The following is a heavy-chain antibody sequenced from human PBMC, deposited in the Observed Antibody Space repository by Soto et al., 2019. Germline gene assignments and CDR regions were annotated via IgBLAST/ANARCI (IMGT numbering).Heavy chain of an antibody. CDR2: ILPIFGTA. V-gene: IGHV1-69*01. CDR3: ARATVGYSYGYLFDY. J-gene: IGHJ4*02. Sequence: QVQLVQSGAEVKKPGSSVKVSCKASGGTFSSYAISWVRQAPGQGLEWMGGILPIFGTANYAQKFQVRVTITADGSTSTAYMELSSLRSEDTAVYYCARATVGYSYGYLFDYWGQGTLVTVSS. D-gene: IGHD5-18*01. CDR1: GGTFSSYA.